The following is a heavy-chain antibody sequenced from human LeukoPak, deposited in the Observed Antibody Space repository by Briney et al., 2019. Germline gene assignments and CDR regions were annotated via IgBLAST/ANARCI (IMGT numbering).Heavy chain of an antibody. CDR3: AREMNYDYYRTSDY. D-gene: IGHD5-12*01. CDR1: GYTFTGYY. Sequence: GASVTVSCKSSGYTFTGYYMLWVRQAPGQGFEWMGRIDSNSGGTNYAQNFQGRVTMTRDTSISTVYMELISLRSDDTAVYYCAREMNYDYYRTSDYWGQGTLVTVSS. V-gene: IGHV1-2*02. J-gene: IGHJ4*02. CDR2: IDSNSGGT.